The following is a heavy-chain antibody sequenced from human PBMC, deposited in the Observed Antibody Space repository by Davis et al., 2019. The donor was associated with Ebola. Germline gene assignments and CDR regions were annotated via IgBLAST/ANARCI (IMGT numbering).Heavy chain of an antibody. Sequence: SETLSLTCTVSGGSISSGGYYWSWIRQHPGKGLEWIGYIYYSGSTYYNPSLKSRVTISVDTSKNQFSLKLSSVTAADTAVYYCARGVVPGNWFDPWGQGTLVTVSS. CDR3: ARGVVPGNWFDP. CDR2: IYYSGST. CDR1: GGSISSGGYY. V-gene: IGHV4-31*03. D-gene: IGHD2-15*01. J-gene: IGHJ5*02.